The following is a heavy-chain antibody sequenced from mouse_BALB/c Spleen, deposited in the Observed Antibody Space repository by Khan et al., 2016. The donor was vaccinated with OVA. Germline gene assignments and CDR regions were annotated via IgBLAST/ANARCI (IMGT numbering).Heavy chain of an antibody. Sequence: EVQLQQPGAELVKPAAPLKWSCTASGYNIKDSYIHWVKQGPEKGLERIRRTDPANGNTIYDPKFQGNVPMTATTSSNTAYLQFSSLTSEDTAGYYCRISTINARGQGTTLTVSS. V-gene: IGHV14-3*02. J-gene: IGHJ2*01. CDR2: TDPANGNT. CDR1: GYNIKDSY. CDR3: RISTINA.